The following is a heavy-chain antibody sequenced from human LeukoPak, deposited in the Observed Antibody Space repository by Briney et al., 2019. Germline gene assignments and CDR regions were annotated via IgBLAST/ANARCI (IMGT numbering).Heavy chain of an antibody. CDR2: ISYDGSNK. CDR3: ARDPSYYDSSGWFDY. D-gene: IGHD3-22*01. Sequence: PGRSLRLSCAASGFTFSSYAMHWVRQAPGKGLEWVAVISYDGSNKYCADSVKGRFTISRDNSKNTLYLQMNSLRAEDTAVYYCARDPSYYDSSGWFDYWGQGTLVTVSS. CDR1: GFTFSSYA. V-gene: IGHV3-30*04. J-gene: IGHJ4*02.